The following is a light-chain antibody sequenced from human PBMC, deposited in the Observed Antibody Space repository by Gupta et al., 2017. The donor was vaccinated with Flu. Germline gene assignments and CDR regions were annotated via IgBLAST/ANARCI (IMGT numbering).Light chain of an antibody. V-gene: IGLV2-11*01. CDR2: DVS. J-gene: IGLJ3*02. CDR1: SGDVGGYDY. CDR3: CSYAGMYTWV. Sequence: QSALTQPHSVSGSPGQSVTISCTGTSGDVGGYDYVSWYQQHPGKVPKLLIYDVSERPSGVPDRFSGSKSGNTASLTISGLQSEDEADYYCCSYAGMYTWVFGGGTKLTVL.